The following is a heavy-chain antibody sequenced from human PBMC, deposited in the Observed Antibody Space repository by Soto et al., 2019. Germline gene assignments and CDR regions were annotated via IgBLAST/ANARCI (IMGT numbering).Heavy chain of an antibody. CDR2: ISYDGSNK. Sequence: QVQLVESGGGVVQPGRSLRLSCAASGFTFSSYGMHWVRQAPGKGLEWVAVISYDGSNKYYAASVKGRFTISRDNSKNTLYLQMNSLRAEDTAVYYCAKGLWFGELPFDAFDIWGQGTMVTVSS. V-gene: IGHV3-30*18. D-gene: IGHD3-10*01. CDR3: AKGLWFGELPFDAFDI. CDR1: GFTFSSYG. J-gene: IGHJ3*02.